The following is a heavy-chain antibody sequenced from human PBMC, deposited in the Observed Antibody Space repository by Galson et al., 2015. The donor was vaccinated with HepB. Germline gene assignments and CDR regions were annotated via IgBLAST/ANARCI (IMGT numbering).Heavy chain of an antibody. D-gene: IGHD3-9*01. CDR2: IKSKTDGGTT. J-gene: IGHJ4*02. V-gene: IGHV3-15*01. CDR1: GFTFSNAW. CDR3: TTARLGLRYFDWPFDY. Sequence: SLRLSCAASGFTFSNAWMTWVRQAPGKGLEWVGRIKSKTDGGTTDYAAPVKGRFTISRDDSKNTLYLQMNSLKTEDTAVYYCTTARLGLRYFDWPFDYWGQGTLVTVSS.